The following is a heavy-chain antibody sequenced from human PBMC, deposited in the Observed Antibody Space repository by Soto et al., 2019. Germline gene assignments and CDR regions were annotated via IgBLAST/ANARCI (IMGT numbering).Heavy chain of an antibody. D-gene: IGHD3-10*01. V-gene: IGHV3-33*01. CDR1: GSTFSNYG. J-gene: IGHJ4*02. CDR3: AAVDNYYGSVF. Sequence: QVQLVESGGGVVQPGTSLRLSCAASGSTFSNYGMHWVRQAPGKGLEWVAVVWYDGTTKFYPDSVKGRFTISRDNSTNPLYLPINSLRVEDTAVYYGAAVDNYYGSVFWGQGTLVTVSS. CDR2: VWYDGTTK.